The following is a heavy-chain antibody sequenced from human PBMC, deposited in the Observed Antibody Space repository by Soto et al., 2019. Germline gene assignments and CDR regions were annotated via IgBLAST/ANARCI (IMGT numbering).Heavy chain of an antibody. Sequence: GGSLRLSCSASGFTFSTYAMHWVRQAPGKGLEYVSAISSNGGSTYYADSVKGRFTISRDNSKNTLYLQMSSLRAEDTAVYYCVKSNLCFGGSLNYYYGMDVWGQGTTVTVSS. D-gene: IGHD3-10*01. V-gene: IGHV3-64D*06. CDR3: VKSNLCFGGSLNYYYGMDV. CDR2: ISSNGGST. CDR1: GFTFSTYA. J-gene: IGHJ6*02.